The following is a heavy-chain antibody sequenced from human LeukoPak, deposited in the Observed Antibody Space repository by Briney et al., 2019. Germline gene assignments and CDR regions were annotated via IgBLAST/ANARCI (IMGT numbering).Heavy chain of an antibody. Sequence: TGGSLRLSCAASGFTFGDYAMHWVRQAPGKGLEWVSGISRNSGSIGYADSVKGRFTISRDNAKNSLYLQMNSLRAEDTALYYCAKDNRHGSGSYLTFDPWGQGTLVTVSS. CDR1: GFTFGDYA. CDR3: AKDNRHGSGSYLTFDP. D-gene: IGHD3-10*01. V-gene: IGHV3-9*01. J-gene: IGHJ5*02. CDR2: ISRNSGSI.